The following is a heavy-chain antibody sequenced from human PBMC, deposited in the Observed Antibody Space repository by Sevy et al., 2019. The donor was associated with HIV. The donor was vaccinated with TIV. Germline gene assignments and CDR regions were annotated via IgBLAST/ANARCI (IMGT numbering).Heavy chain of an antibody. V-gene: IGHV3-49*04. CDR1: GFTLGDYA. CDR2: MRSKAFDGTT. CDR3: IRSRLLGYTAMVPDY. Sequence: GGSLRLSCTTSGFTLGDYAMSWVRQAPGKGLEWVGFMRSKAFDGTTEYAASVKGRFTISTDDSKASAHLQMNSLRTEDIGVYYCIRSRLLGYTAMVPDYWGQGTLVTVSS. J-gene: IGHJ4*02. D-gene: IGHD5-18*01.